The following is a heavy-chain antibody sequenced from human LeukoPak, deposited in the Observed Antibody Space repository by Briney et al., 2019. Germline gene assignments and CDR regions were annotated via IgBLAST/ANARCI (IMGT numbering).Heavy chain of an antibody. V-gene: IGHV4-34*01. D-gene: IGHD3-10*01. CDR1: SGSFSGYY. J-gene: IGHJ6*04. CDR3: AKAGGILWFGEFPSGMDV. Sequence: SETLSLTCAVYSGSFSGYYWSWIRQPPGKGLEWIGEINHSGSTNYNPSLKSRVTISVDTSKNQFSLKLSSVTAADTAVYYCAKAGGILWFGEFPSGMDVWGKGTTVTVSS. CDR2: INHSGST.